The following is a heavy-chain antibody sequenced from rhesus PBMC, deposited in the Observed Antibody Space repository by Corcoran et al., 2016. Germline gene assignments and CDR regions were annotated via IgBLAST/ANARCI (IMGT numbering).Heavy chain of an antibody. CDR2: ITYSGST. CDR3: ARDWGGYSYSYLDY. J-gene: IGHJ4*01. Sequence: QVQLQESGPGLVKPSETLSLTCAVSGYSISGYYWSWIRQAPGKGLEWIGYITYSGSTSHHPSLKSRVTISRDTSKNQFSLNLSSVTAASTAVYYCARDWGGYSYSYLDYWGQGVLVTVSS. D-gene: IGHD5-12*01. V-gene: IGHV4-122*02. CDR1: GYSISGYY.